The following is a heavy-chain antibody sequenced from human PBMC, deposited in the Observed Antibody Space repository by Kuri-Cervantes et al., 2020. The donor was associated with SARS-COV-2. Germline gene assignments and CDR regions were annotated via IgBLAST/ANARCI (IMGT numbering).Heavy chain of an antibody. D-gene: IGHD3-10*01. CDR3: ARLRYSNGWYYDY. V-gene: IGHV4-34*01. CDR1: GGSFSGYY. CDR2: INHSGST. J-gene: IGHJ4*02. Sequence: SETLSLTCAVYGGSFSGYYWSWIRQPPGKGLEWIGEINHSGSTNYNPSLKSRVTISVDTSKNHFSLRLSSMTAADTAVYYCARLRYSNGWYYDYWGQGTLVTVSS.